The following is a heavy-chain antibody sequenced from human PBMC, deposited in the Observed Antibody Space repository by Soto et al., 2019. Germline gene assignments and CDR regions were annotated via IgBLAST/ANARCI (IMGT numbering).Heavy chain of an antibody. CDR2: IYYSGST. J-gene: IGHJ4*02. CDR1: GGSISSSSYY. Sequence: QLQLQESGPGLVKPSETLSLTCTVSGGSISSSSYYWGWIRQPPGKGLEWIGSIYYSGSTYYNPSLKSRVTISVDTSKKQFSLKLSSVTAADTAVYYCARPGGYDFWSGYFVYWGQGTLVTVSS. D-gene: IGHD3-3*01. V-gene: IGHV4-39*01. CDR3: ARPGGYDFWSGYFVY.